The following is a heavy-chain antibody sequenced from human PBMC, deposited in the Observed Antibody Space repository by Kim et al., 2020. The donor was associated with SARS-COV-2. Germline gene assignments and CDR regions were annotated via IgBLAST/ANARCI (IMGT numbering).Heavy chain of an antibody. D-gene: IGHD3-10*01. CDR2: IIPILGIA. J-gene: IGHJ5*02. CDR3: ASTMVRGYINWFDP. CDR1: GGTFSSYA. V-gene: IGHV1-69*04. Sequence: SVKVSCKASGGTFSSYAISWVRQAPGQGLEWMGRIIPILGIANYAQKFQGRVTITADKSTSTAYMELSSLRSEDTAVYYCASTMVRGYINWFDPWGQGTLVTVSS.